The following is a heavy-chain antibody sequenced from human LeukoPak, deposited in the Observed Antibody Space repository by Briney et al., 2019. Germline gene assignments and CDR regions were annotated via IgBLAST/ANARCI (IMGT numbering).Heavy chain of an antibody. J-gene: IGHJ5*02. V-gene: IGHV3-74*01. CDR3: TRDRPHNWFDP. CDR1: GFTFNKHW. Sequence: PGGSLRLSCAASGFTFNKHWMHWVRQAPGKGLEWVSRIDNDGYNAIYADSVKARFTISRDNAKNTLYLQMNSLRADDAGEYYSTRDRPHNWFDPWGQGTLVTVSS. CDR2: IDNDGYNA.